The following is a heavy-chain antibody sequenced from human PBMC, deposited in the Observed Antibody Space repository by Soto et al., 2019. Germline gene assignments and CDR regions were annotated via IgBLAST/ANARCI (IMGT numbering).Heavy chain of an antibody. J-gene: IGHJ6*02. V-gene: IGHV3-30-3*01. D-gene: IGHD3-16*01. CDR1: GFTFSSYA. Sequence: GGSLRLSCAASGFTFSSYAMHWVRQAPGKGLEWVAVISYDGSNKYYADSVKGRFTISRDNSKNTLYLQMNSLRAEDTAVYYCARDPAGGEPKDYYGMDVWGQGTTVTVSS. CDR3: ARDPAGGEPKDYYGMDV. CDR2: ISYDGSNK.